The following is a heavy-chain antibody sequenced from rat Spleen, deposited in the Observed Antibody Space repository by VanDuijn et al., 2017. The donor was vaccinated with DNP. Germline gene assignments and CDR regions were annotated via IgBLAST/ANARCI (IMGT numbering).Heavy chain of an antibody. CDR2: IWAGGGT. J-gene: IGHJ2*01. D-gene: IGHD1-7*01. CDR3: VRHHTWGFDY. CDR1: GFSLPSNG. V-gene: IGHV2-72*01. Sequence: QVQLEESGPGLMQPSETLSLTCTVSGFSLPSNGVGWIRQPLGRGLVWMGAIWAGGGTNYNPAVQSRLTISRDTSKSQVFLKMNSLQPEDTGTYYCVRHHTWGFDYWGQGVMVTVSS.